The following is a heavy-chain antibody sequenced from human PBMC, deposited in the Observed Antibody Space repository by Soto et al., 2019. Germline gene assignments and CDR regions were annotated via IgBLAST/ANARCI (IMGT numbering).Heavy chain of an antibody. CDR3: ARDSGNYGSGSYYKPFDP. V-gene: IGHV3-21*01. CDR1: GFNFRSYS. CDR2: ISSSSSYI. D-gene: IGHD3-10*01. Sequence: GGSQRLSCTSSGFNFRSYSMNWVRQAPGKGLEWVSSISSSSSYIYYADSVKGRFTISRDNAKNSLYLQMNSLRAEDTAVYYCARDSGNYGSGSYYKPFDPWGQGTLVTVS. J-gene: IGHJ5*02.